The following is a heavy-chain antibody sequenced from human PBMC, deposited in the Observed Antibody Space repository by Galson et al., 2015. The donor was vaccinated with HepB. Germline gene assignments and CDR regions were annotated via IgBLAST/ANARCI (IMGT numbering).Heavy chain of an antibody. D-gene: IGHD5-24*01. CDR1: GFTFSGSA. CDR2: IRSKANSYAT. V-gene: IGHV3-73*01. CDR3: TSLEMATKT. Sequence: SLRLSCAASGFTFSGSAMHWVRQASGKGLEWVGRIRSKANSYATAYAASVKGRFTISRDDSKNTAYLQMNSLKTEDTAVYYCTSLEMATKTGGQGTLVTVSS. J-gene: IGHJ4*02.